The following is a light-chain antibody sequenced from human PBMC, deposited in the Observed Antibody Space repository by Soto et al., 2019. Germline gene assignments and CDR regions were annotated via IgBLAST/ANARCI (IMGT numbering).Light chain of an antibody. CDR3: AAWDGSLSGVV. V-gene: IGLV1-47*01. J-gene: IGLJ2*01. CDR2: RIN. Sequence: QSVLTQPPSASGTPGQRVTISCSGSSSNIGSNYVYWYQQLPGTAPKLLIYRINQRPSGVPDRFSGSKSGTSASLAISGLRSEDEADYYCAAWDGSLSGVVFGGGTKLTVL. CDR1: SSNIGSNY.